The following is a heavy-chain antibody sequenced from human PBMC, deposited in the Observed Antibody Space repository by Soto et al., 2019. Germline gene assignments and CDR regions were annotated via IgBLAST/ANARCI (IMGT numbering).Heavy chain of an antibody. J-gene: IGHJ6*02. Sequence: SETLSLTCAVYGGSFSGYYWSWIRQPPGKGLEWIGEINHSGSTNYNPSLKSRVTISVDTSKNQFSLKLSSVTAADTAVYYCARALNYDFWSGYYKDYYYYGMDVWGQGTTVTVSS. CDR1: GGSFSGYY. CDR3: ARALNYDFWSGYYKDYYYYGMDV. D-gene: IGHD3-3*01. CDR2: INHSGST. V-gene: IGHV4-34*01.